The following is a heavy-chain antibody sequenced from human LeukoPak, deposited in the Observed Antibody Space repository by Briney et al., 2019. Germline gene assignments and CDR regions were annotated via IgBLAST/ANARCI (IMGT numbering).Heavy chain of an antibody. CDR2: ISYDGSNK. Sequence: GRSLRLSCAASGFTFSSYAMHWVRQAPGKGLEWVAVISYDGSNKYYADSVKGRFTISRDNSKNTLYLQMNSLRAEDTAVYYCARDLYYYDSPDYWGQGTLVTVSS. V-gene: IGHV3-30*04. CDR3: ARDLYYYDSPDY. D-gene: IGHD3-22*01. J-gene: IGHJ4*02. CDR1: GFTFSSYA.